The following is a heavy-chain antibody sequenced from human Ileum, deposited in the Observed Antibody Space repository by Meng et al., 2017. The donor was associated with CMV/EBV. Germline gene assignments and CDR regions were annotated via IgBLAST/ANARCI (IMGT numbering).Heavy chain of an antibody. D-gene: IGHD4-23*01. Sequence: GSISSGGYYWSWIRQHPGKGLEWIGYIYYSGSTYYNPSLKSRVTISVDTSKNQFSLKLSSVTAADTAVYYCARANPIGGYGGNWLFDYWGQGTLVTVSS. CDR2: IYYSGST. V-gene: IGHV4-31*02. CDR3: ARANPIGGYGGNWLFDY. J-gene: IGHJ4*02. CDR1: GSISSGGYY.